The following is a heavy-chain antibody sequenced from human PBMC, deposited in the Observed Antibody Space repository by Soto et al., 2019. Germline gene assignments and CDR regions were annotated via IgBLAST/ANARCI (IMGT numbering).Heavy chain of an antibody. CDR2: IIPIFGTA. CDR1: GGTFSSYA. J-gene: IGHJ4*02. V-gene: IGHV1-69*01. D-gene: IGHD3-10*01. CDR3: ARRRTNDYGSGSYYNYFDY. Sequence: QVQLVQSGAEVKKPGSSVKVSCKASGGTFSSYAISWVRQAPGQGLEWMGGIIPIFGTANYAQKCQGRVTITADESTSTACMELSSMRSEDTAVYYCARRRTNDYGSGSYYNYFDYWGQGTLVTVSS.